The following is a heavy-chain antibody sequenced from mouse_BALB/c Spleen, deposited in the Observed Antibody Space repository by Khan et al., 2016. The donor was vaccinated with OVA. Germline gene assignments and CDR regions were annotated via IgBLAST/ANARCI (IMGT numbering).Heavy chain of an antibody. CDR1: GFTFSTYG. Sequence: EVELVESGGDLVEPGGSLKLSCAASGFTFSTYGMSWVRQTPDKRLEWVATISTGGHYTYYPASVRGRFTISRDNAKNTLYLQMTSLKSEDTAMFYCARLAYYYGSEGFAYWGQGTLVTVSA. V-gene: IGHV5-6*01. J-gene: IGHJ3*01. CDR3: ARLAYYYGSEGFAY. CDR2: ISTGGHYT. D-gene: IGHD1-1*01.